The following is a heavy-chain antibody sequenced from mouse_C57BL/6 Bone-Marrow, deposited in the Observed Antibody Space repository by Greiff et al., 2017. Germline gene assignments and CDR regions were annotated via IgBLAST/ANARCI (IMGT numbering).Heavy chain of an antibody. J-gene: IGHJ1*03. CDR2: INSDGGST. V-gene: IGHV5-2*03. Sequence: EVKLVESGGGLVQPGESLKLSCESNEYEFPSHDMSWVRKTPEKRLELVAAINSDGGSTYYPDTMERRFIISRDNTKKTLYLQMSRLRSEDTALYYCERHGDYHYWYFDVWGTGTTVTVSS. CDR1: EYEFPSHD. D-gene: IGHD2-4*01. CDR3: ERHGDYHYWYFDV.